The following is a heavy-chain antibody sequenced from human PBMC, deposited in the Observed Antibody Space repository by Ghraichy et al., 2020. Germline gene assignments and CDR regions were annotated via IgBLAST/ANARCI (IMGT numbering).Heavy chain of an antibody. J-gene: IGHJ5*02. CDR1: GFTFSSYA. CDR2: ISGSGGST. Sequence: GGSLRLSCAASGFTFSSYALSWVRQAPGKGLEWVSAISGSGGSTHYADSVKGRFTISRDNSKNTLYLQMNSLRAEDTAVYYCAKALRQVVLRDWFDPWGQGTLVTVSS. CDR3: AKALRQVVLRDWFDP. V-gene: IGHV3-23*01. D-gene: IGHD6-13*01.